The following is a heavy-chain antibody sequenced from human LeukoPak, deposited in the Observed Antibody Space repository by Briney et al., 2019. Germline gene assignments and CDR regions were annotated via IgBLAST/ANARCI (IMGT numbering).Heavy chain of an antibody. CDR2: IYHSGST. V-gene: IGHV4-39*07. J-gene: IGHJ3*02. Sequence: PSETLSLTCTVSGGSISNSSYFWGWIRQPPGRGLEWIGSIYHSGSTYYNSSLKSRVTISVDTSKNQFSLKLSPVTAADTAVYYCARDGLWIQNAFDIWGQGTMVTVSS. D-gene: IGHD5-18*01. CDR1: GGSISNSSYF. CDR3: ARDGLWIQNAFDI.